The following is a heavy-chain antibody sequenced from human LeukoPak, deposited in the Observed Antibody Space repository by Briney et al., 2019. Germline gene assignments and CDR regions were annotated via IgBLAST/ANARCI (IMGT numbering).Heavy chain of an antibody. CDR3: AKAERPYGSGSYPN. CDR1: GFTFSSYV. Sequence: GGSLRLSCAACGFTFSSYVMHWLRQAPGKGLEWVALISFDGSYKYYADSVKGRFTISRDNSENTLYLQMNSLRAEDTAVYYCAKAERPYGSGSYPNWGQGTMVTVSS. V-gene: IGHV3-30*18. CDR2: ISFDGSYK. J-gene: IGHJ3*01. D-gene: IGHD3-10*01.